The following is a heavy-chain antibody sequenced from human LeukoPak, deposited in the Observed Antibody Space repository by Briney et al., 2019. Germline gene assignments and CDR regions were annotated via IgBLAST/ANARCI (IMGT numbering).Heavy chain of an antibody. Sequence: GASVKVSCKASGYTFTSYYMHWVRQAPGQGLEWMGWINPNSGGTNYAQKFQGRVTMTRDTSISTAYMELSRLRSDDTAMYYCAKVYEDGGNSYYYYYYMDVWGKGTTVTISS. D-gene: IGHD4-23*01. V-gene: IGHV1-2*02. CDR2: INPNSGGT. J-gene: IGHJ6*03. CDR1: GYTFTSYY. CDR3: AKVYEDGGNSYYYYYYMDV.